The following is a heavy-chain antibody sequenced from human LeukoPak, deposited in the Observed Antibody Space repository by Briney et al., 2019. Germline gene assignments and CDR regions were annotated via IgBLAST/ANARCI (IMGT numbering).Heavy chain of an antibody. Sequence: MPSETLSLTCAVSGGSISSGGYSWSWIRQPPGKGLEWIGYIYHSGSTYYNPSLKSRVTISVDRSKNQFSLKLSSVTAADTAVYYCARDRELGYWGQGTLVTVSS. J-gene: IGHJ4*02. CDR3: ARDRELGY. D-gene: IGHD3-10*01. V-gene: IGHV4-30-2*01. CDR1: GGSISSGGYS. CDR2: IYHSGST.